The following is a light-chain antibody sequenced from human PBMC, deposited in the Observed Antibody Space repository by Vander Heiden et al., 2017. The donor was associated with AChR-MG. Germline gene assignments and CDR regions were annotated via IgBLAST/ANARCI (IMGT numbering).Light chain of an antibody. CDR2: QDR. CDR1: RMGEKN. J-gene: IGLJ2*01. Sequence: SYELTPPPSVSMSPGPTATIAYSGDRMGEKNVCWYHQKPGHPPVLVIYQDRRRPSWIPERFSGSNSGNTATLTISGTQAMDEGDYYCQAGDTNTVVFGGGTKLTVL. V-gene: IGLV3-1*01. CDR3: QAGDTNTVV.